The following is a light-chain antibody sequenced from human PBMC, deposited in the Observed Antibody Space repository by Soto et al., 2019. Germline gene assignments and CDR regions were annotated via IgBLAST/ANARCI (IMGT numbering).Light chain of an antibody. CDR1: QGIANF. J-gene: IGKJ3*01. CDR2: GAS. Sequence: IQLTQSPSSLSASVGDRVTISCRASQGIANFLAWYQQKPGKAPKLLIYGASTLQSGVPSRFSGSGSGTDFTLPITSLQPKVLPIYYCKHLNIFPTPSGPGTKVNIK. CDR3: KHLNIFPTP. V-gene: IGKV1-9*01.